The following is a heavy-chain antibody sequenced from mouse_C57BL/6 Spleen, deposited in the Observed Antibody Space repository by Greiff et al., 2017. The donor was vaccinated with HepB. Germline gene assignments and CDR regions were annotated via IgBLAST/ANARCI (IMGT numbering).Heavy chain of an antibody. D-gene: IGHD1-1*01. Sequence: ESGGDLVKPGGSLKLSCAASGFTFSSYGMSWVRQTPDKRLEWVATISSGGSYTYYPDSVKGRFTISRDNAKNTLYLQMSSLKSEDTAMYYCASLLTGFDYWGQGTTLTVSS. J-gene: IGHJ2*01. CDR3: ASLLTGFDY. V-gene: IGHV5-6*01. CDR1: GFTFSSYG. CDR2: ISSGGSYT.